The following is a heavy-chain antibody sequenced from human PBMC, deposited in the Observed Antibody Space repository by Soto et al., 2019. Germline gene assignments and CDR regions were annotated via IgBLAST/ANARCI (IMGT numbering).Heavy chain of an antibody. V-gene: IGHV3-23*01. J-gene: IGHJ4*02. D-gene: IGHD2-2*01. CDR3: AKGREVPAAMCYDD. CDR2: ISASSGIT. Sequence: GGSLRLSCAASGFTFSSYAMSWVRQAPGKGLEWVSAISASSGITYYADSVKGRFSISRDNSKSTLFLQMNSLRAEDTAVYYCAKGREVPAAMCYDDWGQGTLVTVSS. CDR1: GFTFSSYA.